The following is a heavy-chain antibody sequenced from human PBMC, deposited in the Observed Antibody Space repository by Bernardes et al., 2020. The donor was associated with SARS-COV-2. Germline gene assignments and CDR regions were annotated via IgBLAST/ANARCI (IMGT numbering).Heavy chain of an antibody. Sequence: GGSLRLSCAASGFTFSSYAMSWVRQAPGQGLEWVSTISGTGRSTYYADSVKGRFTISRDNSKNTLYLQMNSLRAEDTAVYYCAKVYCSVTRCPSYSNYYMDVWGKGTTVTVSS. J-gene: IGHJ6*03. CDR2: ISGTGRST. CDR1: GFTFSSYA. CDR3: AKVYCSVTRCPSYSNYYMDV. V-gene: IGHV3-23*01. D-gene: IGHD2-2*01.